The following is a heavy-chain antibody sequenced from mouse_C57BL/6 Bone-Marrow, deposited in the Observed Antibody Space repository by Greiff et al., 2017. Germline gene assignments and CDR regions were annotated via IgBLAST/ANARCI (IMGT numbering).Heavy chain of an antibody. Sequence: QVQLQQPGAELVKPGASVKMSCKASGYTFTSYWITWVKQRPGQGLEWIGDIYPGSGSTNYNEKFKSKATLTVDTSSSTAYMHLSRLTSEDSAVYYSARPYYSNYWYFDVWGTGTTVTVSS. CDR3: ARPYYSNYWYFDV. V-gene: IGHV1-55*01. D-gene: IGHD2-5*01. CDR1: GYTFTSYW. CDR2: IYPGSGST. J-gene: IGHJ1*03.